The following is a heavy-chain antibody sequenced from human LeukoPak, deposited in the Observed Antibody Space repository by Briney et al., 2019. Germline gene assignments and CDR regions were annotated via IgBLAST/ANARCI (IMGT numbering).Heavy chain of an antibody. CDR3: ARLGSYSYYYYYMDV. V-gene: IGHV1-2*02. Sequence: ASVKVSCRASGYTFTGYYMHWVRQAPGQGLEWMGWINPNSGGTSYAQKFQGRVTMTRDTSISTAYMELSRLRSDDTAVYYCARLGSYSYYYYYMDVWGKGTTVTVSS. CDR2: INPNSGGT. D-gene: IGHD1-26*01. J-gene: IGHJ6*03. CDR1: GYTFTGYY.